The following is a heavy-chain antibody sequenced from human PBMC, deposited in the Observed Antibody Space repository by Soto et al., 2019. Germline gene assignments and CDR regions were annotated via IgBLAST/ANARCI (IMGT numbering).Heavy chain of an antibody. V-gene: IGHV4-34*01. J-gene: IGHJ5*02. CDR1: GGSVSGYY. Sequence: SETLSLTCAVYGGSVSGYYWSWIRQPPGKGLEWIGEINHSGSTNYNPSLKSRVTISVDTSKNQFSLKRSSVTAADTAVYYCARGRPRLKNWFDPWGQGTLVTVSS. CDR2: INHSGST. CDR3: ARGRPRLKNWFDP.